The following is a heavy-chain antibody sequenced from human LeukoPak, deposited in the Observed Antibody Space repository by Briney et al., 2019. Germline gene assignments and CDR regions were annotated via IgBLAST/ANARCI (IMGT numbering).Heavy chain of an antibody. CDR3: ARDRTYYYGSGSYPFDY. D-gene: IGHD3-10*01. CDR1: GGTFSSYA. V-gene: IGHV1-69*13. J-gene: IGHJ4*02. CDR2: IIPIFGTA. Sequence: ASVKVSCKASGGTFSSYAISWVRQAPGQGLEWMGGIIPIFGTANYAQKFQGRVTITADESTSTAYMELSSLRSEDTAVYYCARDRTYYYGSGSYPFDYWGQGTLVTVSS.